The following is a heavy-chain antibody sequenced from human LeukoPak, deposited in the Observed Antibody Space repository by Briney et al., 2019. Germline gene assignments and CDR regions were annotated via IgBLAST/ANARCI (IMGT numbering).Heavy chain of an antibody. CDR2: ISYDGSNK. V-gene: IGHV3-30*18. D-gene: IGHD4-17*01. J-gene: IGHJ2*01. CDR3: AKDRDYGDYVYFDL. CDR1: GFTFSSYG. Sequence: GGSLRPSCAASGFTFSSYGMHWVRQAPGKGLEWVAVISYDGSNKYYADSVKGLFTISSDNSKNTLYLQMNSLRAEDTAVYYCAKDRDYGDYVYFDLWGRGTLVTVSS.